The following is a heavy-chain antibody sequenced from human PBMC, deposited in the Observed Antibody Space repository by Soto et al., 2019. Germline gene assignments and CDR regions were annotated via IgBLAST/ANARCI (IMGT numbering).Heavy chain of an antibody. CDR3: ATDPRGGGFGNFDY. V-gene: IGHV3-21*01. CDR2: ISSSSSYI. J-gene: IGHJ4*02. CDR1: GFTFSSYS. D-gene: IGHD2-15*01. Sequence: GGSLRLSCAASGFTFSSYSMNWVRQAPGKGLEWVSSISSSSSYIYYADSVKGRFTISRDNSKSTVYLQMNSLRVEDTAVYYCATDPRGGGFGNFDYWGQGTLVTVSS.